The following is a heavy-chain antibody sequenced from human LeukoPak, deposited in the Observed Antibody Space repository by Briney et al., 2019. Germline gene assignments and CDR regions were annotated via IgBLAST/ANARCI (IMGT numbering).Heavy chain of an antibody. CDR2: IAFDGSNK. CDR1: GLTFSDYA. Sequence: GGSLRLSCAASGLTFSDYAFHWVRQAPGKGLEWLAVIAFDGSNKYYADSMEGRFTISRDNSKNTLFLDMNSLRVEDTALYYCAGEGRLHSPFEYWGQGVLVSVSS. J-gene: IGHJ4*02. D-gene: IGHD1-26*01. CDR3: AGEGRLHSPFEY. V-gene: IGHV3-30*04.